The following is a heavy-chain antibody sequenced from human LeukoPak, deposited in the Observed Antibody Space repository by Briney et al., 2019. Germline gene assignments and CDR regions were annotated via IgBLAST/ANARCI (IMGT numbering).Heavy chain of an antibody. J-gene: IGHJ3*02. Sequence: GASVKVSCKVSGYTLTELSMHWVRQAPGKGLEWMGGFDPEDGETIYAQKFQGRVTMTEDTSTDTAYMELSSLRSEDTAVYYCATPGRGSFFMDAFDIWGQGAMVTVSS. CDR1: GYTLTELS. CDR3: ATPGRGSFFMDAFDI. V-gene: IGHV1-24*01. CDR2: FDPEDGET. D-gene: IGHD3-16*01.